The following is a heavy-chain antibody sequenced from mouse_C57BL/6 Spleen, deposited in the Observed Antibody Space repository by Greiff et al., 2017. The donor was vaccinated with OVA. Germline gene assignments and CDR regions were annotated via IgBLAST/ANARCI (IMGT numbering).Heavy chain of an antibody. Sequence: EVMLVESGGGLVKPGGSLKLSCAASGFTFSSYAMSWVRQTPEKRLEWVATISDGGSYTYYPDNVKGRFTISRDNAKNNLYLQMSHLKSEDTAMYYCARGPDGYYVWFAYWGQGTLVTVSA. CDR3: ARGPDGYYVWFAY. V-gene: IGHV5-4*03. CDR2: ISDGGSYT. CDR1: GFTFSSYA. J-gene: IGHJ3*01. D-gene: IGHD2-3*01.